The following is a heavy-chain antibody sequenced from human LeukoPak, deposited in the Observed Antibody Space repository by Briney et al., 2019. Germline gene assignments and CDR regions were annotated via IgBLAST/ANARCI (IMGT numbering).Heavy chain of an antibody. D-gene: IGHD3-10*01. CDR2: IYYSGST. Sequence: SETLSLTCTVSGGSISSSSYYWGWIRQPPGKGLEWIGSIYYSGSTYYNPSLKSRVTISVDTSKNQFSLKLSSVTAADTAVYYCARMAGGQLTFDYWGQGTLVTVSS. V-gene: IGHV4-39*07. CDR3: ARMAGGQLTFDY. CDR1: GGSISSSSYY. J-gene: IGHJ4*02.